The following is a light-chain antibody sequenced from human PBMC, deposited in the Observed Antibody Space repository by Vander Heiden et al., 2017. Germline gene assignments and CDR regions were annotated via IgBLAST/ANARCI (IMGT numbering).Light chain of an antibody. V-gene: IGLV2-8*01. CDR3: SSYAGSNNLV. J-gene: IGLJ3*02. CDR2: EVT. Sequence: QSALTQPPSPSGSPGPSVTISSTGTSSDVGAYDYVTWYQQHPGKAPKLMIYEVTQRPSGVPDRFSGSKSGNTASLTVSGLQAEDEADYFCSSYAGSNNLVFGGGTKLTVV. CDR1: SSDVGAYDY.